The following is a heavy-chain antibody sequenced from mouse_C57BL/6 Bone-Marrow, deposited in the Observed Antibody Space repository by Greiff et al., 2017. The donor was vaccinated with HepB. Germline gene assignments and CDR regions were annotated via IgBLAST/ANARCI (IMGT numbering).Heavy chain of an antibody. D-gene: IGHD1-1*01. V-gene: IGHV5-16*01. Sequence: EVQLVESEGGLVQPGSSMKLSCTASGFTFSDYYMAWVRQVPEKGLEWVANINYDGSSTYYLDSLKSRFIISRDNAKNILYLQMSSLKSEDTATYYCARDIIYYYGSSFYWYFDVWGTGTTVTVSS. CDR3: ARDIIYYYGSSFYWYFDV. CDR2: INYDGSST. CDR1: GFTFSDYY. J-gene: IGHJ1*03.